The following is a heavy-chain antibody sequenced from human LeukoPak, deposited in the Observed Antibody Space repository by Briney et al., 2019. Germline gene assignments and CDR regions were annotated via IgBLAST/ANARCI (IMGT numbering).Heavy chain of an antibody. D-gene: IGHD6-13*01. V-gene: IGHV1-2*02. Sequence: GASVKVSCMASGYTFTGYYMHWVRQAPGQGLEWMGWINPNSGGTNYAQKFQGRVTMTRDTSISTAYMELSRLRSDDTAVYYCARGRLAAAGPTGWFDPWGQGTLVTVSS. CDR3: ARGRLAAAGPTGWFDP. CDR2: INPNSGGT. CDR1: GYTFTGYY. J-gene: IGHJ5*02.